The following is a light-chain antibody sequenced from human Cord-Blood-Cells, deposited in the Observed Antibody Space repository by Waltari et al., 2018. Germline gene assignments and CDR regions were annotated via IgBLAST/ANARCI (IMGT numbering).Light chain of an antibody. CDR3: QSYDSSLSGSV. V-gene: IGLV1-40*01. Sequence: QSVLTQPPSVSGAPGQRVTISCTGSSSNIGAGYDVHWYQQLPGTAPKLLIYGNSNRRSGGPDRFSGSKSGTSASLAITGLQAEDEADYYCQSYDSSLSGSVFGGGTKLTVL. CDR2: GNS. CDR1: SSNIGAGYD. J-gene: IGLJ3*02.